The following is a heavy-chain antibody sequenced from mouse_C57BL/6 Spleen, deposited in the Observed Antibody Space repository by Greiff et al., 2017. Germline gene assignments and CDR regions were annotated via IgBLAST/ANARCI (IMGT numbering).Heavy chain of an antibody. J-gene: IGHJ3*01. D-gene: IGHD2-3*01. V-gene: IGHV1-15*01. CDR3: TRRGEGYYPFFAY. CDR2: IDPETGGT. Sequence: QVQLQQSGAELVRPGASVTLSCKASGYTFTDYEMHWVKQTPVHGLEWIGAIDPETGGTAYNQKFKGKAILTADKSSSTAYMELRSLTSEDSAVYYCTRRGEGYYPFFAYWGQGTLVTVSA. CDR1: GYTFTDYE.